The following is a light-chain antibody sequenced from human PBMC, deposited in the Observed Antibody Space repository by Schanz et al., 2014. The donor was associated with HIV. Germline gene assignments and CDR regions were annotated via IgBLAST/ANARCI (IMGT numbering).Light chain of an antibody. CDR2: GAS. J-gene: IGKJ2*01. Sequence: ETVLTQSPGSLSLSPGERATLSCRASQSLGGSQLAWYQHKPGQAPRLLIYGASTRATGIPARFSGSGSGTEFTLTISNLEPEDFADYYCQQYGSSPYTFGQGTTL. CDR1: QSLGGSQ. CDR3: QQYGSSPYT. V-gene: IGKV3-20*01.